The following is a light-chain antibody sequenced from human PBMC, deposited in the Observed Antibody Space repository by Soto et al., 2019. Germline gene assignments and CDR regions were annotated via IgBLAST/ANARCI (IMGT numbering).Light chain of an antibody. CDR3: QQRSNWPLSYT. J-gene: IGKJ2*01. Sequence: EIVLTQSPATLSLSPGERATLSCRASQSVSSYLAWYQQKPGQAPRLLIYDASNRATGIPARFSGSGSGTDFTLTISSLEPEDFAFYYCQQRSNWPLSYTFGQGTKLEIK. CDR1: QSVSSY. CDR2: DAS. V-gene: IGKV3-11*01.